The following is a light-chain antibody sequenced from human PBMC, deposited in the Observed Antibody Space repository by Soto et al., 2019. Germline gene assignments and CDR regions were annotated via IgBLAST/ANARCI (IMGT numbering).Light chain of an antibody. V-gene: IGLV1-44*01. J-gene: IGLJ1*01. CDR3: AAWDASLNGYV. CDR2: SNN. Sequence: QSALTQPPSASGTPGQRVTISCSGTSSNIGTNTVNWYQQLPGTAPKLLMYSNNQRPSGGPDRFSGSKSGTSASLAISGLQSEDEADYHCAAWDASLNGYVFGTGTKVTVL. CDR1: SSNIGTNT.